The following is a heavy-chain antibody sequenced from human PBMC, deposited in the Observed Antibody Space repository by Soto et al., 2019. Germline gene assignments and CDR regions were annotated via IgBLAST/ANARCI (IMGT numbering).Heavy chain of an antibody. J-gene: IGHJ4*02. Sequence: SETLSLTCAVSGGSISSSNWWSWVRQPPGKGLEWIGYIYYSGSTYYNPSLKSRLTISVDKSKNQFSLRLSSVTAADTAVYYCAREGYSSSLDYWGQGTLVTVSS. CDR1: GGSISSSNW. V-gene: IGHV4-4*02. D-gene: IGHD6-13*01. CDR3: AREGYSSSLDY. CDR2: IYYSGST.